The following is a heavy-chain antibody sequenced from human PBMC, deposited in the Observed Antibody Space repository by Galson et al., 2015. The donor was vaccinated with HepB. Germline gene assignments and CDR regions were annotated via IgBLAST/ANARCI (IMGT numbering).Heavy chain of an antibody. D-gene: IGHD3-22*01. J-gene: IGHJ4*02. CDR1: GFTFSSYA. V-gene: IGHV3-23*01. Sequence: SLRLSCAASGFTFSSYAMSWVRQAPGKGLEWVSAISGSGGSTYYADSVKGRFTISRDNSKNTLYLQMNSLRAEDTAVYYCAKDSRITMIVVVICDYWGQGTLVTVSS. CDR3: AKDSRITMIVVVICDY. CDR2: ISGSGGST.